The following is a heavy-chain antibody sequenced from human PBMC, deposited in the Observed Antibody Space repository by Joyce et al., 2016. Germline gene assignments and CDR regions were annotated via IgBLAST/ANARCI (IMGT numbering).Heavy chain of an antibody. CDR3: AQKYTSSWWGAGQFHC. Sequence: QLQLQESGPGLVKPSGTLSLTCTVSGDSINRSNYYWGWFRQPPGKGLEWIGNIYYSGTTYYNPSLKSQVTISVDTSKNQFSLELSSMTAADTAVYYCAQKYTSSWWGAGQFHCWGQGTLVTVSS. CDR1: GDSINRSNYY. D-gene: IGHD6-13*01. CDR2: IYYSGTT. V-gene: IGHV4-39*01. J-gene: IGHJ1*01.